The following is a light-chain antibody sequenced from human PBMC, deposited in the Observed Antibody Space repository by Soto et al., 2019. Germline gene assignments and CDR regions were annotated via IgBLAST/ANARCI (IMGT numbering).Light chain of an antibody. CDR1: SGSIASNY. CDR2: EDN. Sequence: NFMLTQPHSVSESPGKTVTISCTRSSGSIASNYVQWYQQRPGSVPTTVIYEDNQRPSWVPDRFSGSIDSSSNSASLTISGLKTEGEADYYCQSYDGGWVFCGGTKLTVL. CDR3: QSYDGGWV. V-gene: IGLV6-57*04. J-gene: IGLJ3*02.